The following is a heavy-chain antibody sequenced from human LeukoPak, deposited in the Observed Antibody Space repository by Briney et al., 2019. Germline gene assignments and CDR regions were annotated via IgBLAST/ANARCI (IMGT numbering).Heavy chain of an antibody. CDR2: IYYSGST. V-gene: IGHV4-39*07. D-gene: IGHD5/OR15-5a*01. J-gene: IGHJ6*02. CDR1: GDSISSSSYY. CDR3: ARGFYATLRDGVDV. Sequence: PSETLSLTCTVSGDSISSSSYYWGWIRQPPGKGLEWIGSIYYSGSTYYNPSLKSRVTISVDTSQNQFSLKLSSVTAADTAVFYCARGFYATLRDGVDVWGQGTTVTVSS.